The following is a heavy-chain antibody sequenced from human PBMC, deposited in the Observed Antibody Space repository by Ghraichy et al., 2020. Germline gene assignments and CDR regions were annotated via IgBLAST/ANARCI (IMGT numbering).Heavy chain of an antibody. Sequence: SETLSLTCTVSGGSISPYYWSWMRQPPGKGLEWVGYIFHSGNTNYNPSLKSRAIISVDTSKNQFSLKLSSVTAADTAVYYCARGSSGGGSLTMDVWGHGTTVTVSS. CDR1: GGSISPYY. CDR3: ARGSSGGGSLTMDV. D-gene: IGHD6-19*01. CDR2: IFHSGNT. J-gene: IGHJ6*02. V-gene: IGHV4-59*01.